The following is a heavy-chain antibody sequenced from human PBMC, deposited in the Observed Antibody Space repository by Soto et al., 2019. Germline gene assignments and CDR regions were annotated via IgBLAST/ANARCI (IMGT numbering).Heavy chain of an antibody. CDR1: GFTFSSYG. V-gene: IGHV3-30*18. Sequence: QVQLVESGGGVVQPGRSLRLSCAASGFTFSSYGMHWVRQAPGKGLEWVAVISYDGSNKYYADSVKGRFTISRDNSKNTLYLQMNSLRAEDTAVYYCAKELKPGYGDYVLLYYYGMDVWGQGTTVTVYS. D-gene: IGHD4-17*01. J-gene: IGHJ6*02. CDR2: ISYDGSNK. CDR3: AKELKPGYGDYVLLYYYGMDV.